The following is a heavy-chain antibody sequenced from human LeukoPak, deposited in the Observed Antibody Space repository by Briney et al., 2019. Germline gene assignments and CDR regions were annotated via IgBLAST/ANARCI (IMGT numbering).Heavy chain of an antibody. CDR3: ARDKEMATGPYTDY. CDR1: GYSITSGYY. CDR2: IYTSGST. V-gene: IGHV4-38-2*02. D-gene: IGHD5-24*01. Sequence: SETLSLTCIVSGYSITSGYYWGWIRQPPGKGLEWIGRIYTSGSTNYNPSLKSRVTISVDTSKNQFSLKLSSVTAADTAVYYCARDKEMATGPYTDYWGQGTLVTVSS. J-gene: IGHJ4*02.